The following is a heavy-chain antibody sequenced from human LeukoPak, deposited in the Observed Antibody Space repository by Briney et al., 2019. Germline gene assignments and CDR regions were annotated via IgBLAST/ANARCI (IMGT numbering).Heavy chain of an antibody. CDR2: IYYSGST. Sequence: SETLSLTCTVSGGSISSYYWSWIRQPPGKGLEWIGYIYYSGSTNYNPSLKSRVTISVDTSKNQFSLKLSSVTAADTAVYYCAGSYDSSGYPFDYWGQEPWSPSPQ. V-gene: IGHV4-59*01. D-gene: IGHD3-22*01. CDR3: AGSYDSSGYPFDY. J-gene: IGHJ4*01. CDR1: GGSISSYY.